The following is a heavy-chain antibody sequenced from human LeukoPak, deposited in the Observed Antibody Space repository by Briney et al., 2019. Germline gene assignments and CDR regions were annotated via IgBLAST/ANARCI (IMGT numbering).Heavy chain of an antibody. D-gene: IGHD3-10*01. CDR1: GFTFSSYN. J-gene: IGHJ4*02. CDR3: ARDREGFGESYFDY. V-gene: IGHV3-21*01. Sequence: GGSLRLSCAASGFTFSSYNMNWVRQAPGKGLEWVSFISTSSSYIYYADSVKGRFTISRDNAKNSLYLQMNSLRAEDTAMYYCARDREGFGESYFDYWGQGTLVTVSS. CDR2: ISTSSSYI.